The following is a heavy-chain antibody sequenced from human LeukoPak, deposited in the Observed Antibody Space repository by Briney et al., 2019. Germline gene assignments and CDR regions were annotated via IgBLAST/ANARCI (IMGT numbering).Heavy chain of an antibody. CDR1: GFTFSSYA. J-gene: IGHJ4*02. CDR2: ISGSGGST. V-gene: IGHV3-23*01. CDR3: AKDVTGIAVAGSDY. Sequence: GGSXRLSCAASGFTFSSYAMSWVRQAPGKGLEWVSAISGSGGSTYYADSVKGRFTISRDNSKNTLYLQMNSLRAEDTAVYYCAKDVTGIAVAGSDYWGQGTLVTVSS. D-gene: IGHD6-19*01.